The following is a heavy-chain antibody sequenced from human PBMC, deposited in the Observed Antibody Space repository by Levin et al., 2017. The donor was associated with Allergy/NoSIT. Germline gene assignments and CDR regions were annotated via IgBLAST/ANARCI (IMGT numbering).Heavy chain of an antibody. Sequence: GGSLRLSCAASGFTFSDAWMSWVRQAPGKGLEFVGRIKSKASGGTIYYAASVKGRFTISRYDSENTLYLQMDSLRTEDTAVYYCATDQMLFGYWGQGSLVTVSS. D-gene: IGHD2-2*01. CDR1: GFTFSDAW. J-gene: IGHJ4*02. CDR3: ATDQMLFGY. V-gene: IGHV3-15*01. CDR2: IKSKASGGTI.